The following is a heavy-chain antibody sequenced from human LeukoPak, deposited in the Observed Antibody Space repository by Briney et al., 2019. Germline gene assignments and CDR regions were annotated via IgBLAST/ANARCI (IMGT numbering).Heavy chain of an antibody. CDR3: ARSRGGWYKEFDY. J-gene: IGHJ4*02. D-gene: IGHD6-19*01. V-gene: IGHV3-9*01. Sequence: GGSLRLSCAASGFTFDDYAMHWVRQAPGKGLEWVSGISWNSGSIGYADSVKGRFTISRDNAKNSLYLQMNSLRAEDTAVYYCARSRGGWYKEFDYWGQGTLVTVSS. CDR2: ISWNSGSI. CDR1: GFTFDDYA.